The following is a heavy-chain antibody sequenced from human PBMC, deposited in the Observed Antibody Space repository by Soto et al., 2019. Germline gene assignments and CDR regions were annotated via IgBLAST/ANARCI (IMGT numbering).Heavy chain of an antibody. J-gene: IGHJ4*02. CDR2: ISGSGDKT. D-gene: IGHD1-26*01. Sequence: GGPLRLSCAASGHIFSDYGMSWVRQDPGKGLECVACISGSGDKTFYADSVKGRFTISRDNSKNTVSLHMNSLRVDDTAVYFCAKDRFGIVGPVDYWGPGTLVTVSS. CDR3: AKDRFGIVGPVDY. V-gene: IGHV3-23*01. CDR1: GHIFSDYG.